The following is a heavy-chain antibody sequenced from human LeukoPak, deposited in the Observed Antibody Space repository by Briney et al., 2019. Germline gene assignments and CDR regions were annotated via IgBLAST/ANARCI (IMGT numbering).Heavy chain of an antibody. D-gene: IGHD3-3*01. V-gene: IGHV3-23*01. CDR1: GFTFSSYA. CDR2: ISGSGGST. Sequence: GGSLRLSCAASGFTFSSYAMSWVRQAPGKGLEWVSAISGSGGSTYYADSVKGRFTISRDNSKNTLYLQMNSLRAEDTAVYYCAKTLGKGRYYDFWSGYYYYGMDVWGQGTTVTVSS. J-gene: IGHJ6*02. CDR3: AKTLGKGRYYDFWSGYYYYGMDV.